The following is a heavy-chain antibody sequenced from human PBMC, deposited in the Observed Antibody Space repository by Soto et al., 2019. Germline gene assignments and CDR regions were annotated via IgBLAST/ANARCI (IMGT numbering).Heavy chain of an antibody. CDR3: ARRVSSWSSAHFQH. CDR2: IYSGGST. Sequence: EVQLVESGGGLVQPGGSLRLSCAASGLTVSSDYMSWVRQAPGKGLEWVSDIYSGGSTYYADSVKGRLTISRDNSKNTLYLQMNSLRVEDTAVYYCARRVSSWSSAHFQHWGQGTLVTVSS. D-gene: IGHD6-13*01. J-gene: IGHJ1*01. V-gene: IGHV3-66*04. CDR1: GLTVSSDY.